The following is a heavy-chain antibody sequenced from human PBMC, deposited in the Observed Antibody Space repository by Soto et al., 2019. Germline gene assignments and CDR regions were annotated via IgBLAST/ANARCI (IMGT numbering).Heavy chain of an antibody. CDR2: IYYSGST. CDR3: ARANLRYCSGGSCYDYYGMDV. D-gene: IGHD2-15*01. Sequence: PSETLSLTWTVSGGSISSGDYCWSWIRQPPGKGLEWIGYIYYSGSTYYNPSLKSRVTISVDTSKNQFSLKLSSVTAADTAVCYCARANLRYCSGGSCYDYYGMDVWGQGTTVTVSS. J-gene: IGHJ6*02. CDR1: GGSISSGDYC. V-gene: IGHV4-30-4*01.